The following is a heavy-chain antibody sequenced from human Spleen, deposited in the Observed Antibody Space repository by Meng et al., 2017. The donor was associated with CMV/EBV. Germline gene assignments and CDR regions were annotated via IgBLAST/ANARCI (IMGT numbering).Heavy chain of an antibody. J-gene: IGHJ4*02. D-gene: IGHD3-10*01. V-gene: IGHV3-30-3*01. CDR2: ISYDGSNK. CDR1: GFTFSSYA. CDR3: ASVGITMVRGVPD. Sequence: SGRGVVQTVMSLTLASAASGFTFSSYATHWVRQAPGKGLEWVACISYDGSNKYYADSVKGRFTISRDNSKNTLYLQMNSLRAEDTAVYYCASVGITMVRGVPDWGQGTLVTVSS.